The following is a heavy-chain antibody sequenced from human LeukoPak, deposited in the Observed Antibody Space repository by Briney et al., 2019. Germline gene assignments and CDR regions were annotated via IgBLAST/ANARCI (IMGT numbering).Heavy chain of an antibody. CDR1: GGSVTSGGYY. D-gene: IGHD3-22*01. CDR2: IDYRGST. V-gene: IGHV4-30-4*08. Sequence: PSQTLSLTCTVSGGSVTSGGYYWSWIRQPPGKGLEWIGYIDYRGSTYYNPSLKSRVSISVDRSKNQFSLKLTSVTAADTAVHYCARDRYFDSSGDFPYDASDIWGQGTMVTVSS. CDR3: ARDRYFDSSGDFPYDASDI. J-gene: IGHJ3*02.